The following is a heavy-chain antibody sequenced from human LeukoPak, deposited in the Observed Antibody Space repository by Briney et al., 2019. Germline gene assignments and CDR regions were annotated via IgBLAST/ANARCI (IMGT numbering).Heavy chain of an antibody. V-gene: IGHV5-51*01. Sequence: TGATLKISCKGSGYSFTSYWYGWVSQMSGKSLECMGIIYPGDSDTRYSPSFQGQVTTSADKSISTAYLQWSSLKASDTAMYYCARHYEDYGGNSPIDYWGQGTLVTVSS. CDR2: IYPGDSDT. D-gene: IGHD4-23*01. J-gene: IGHJ4*02. CDR3: ARHYEDYGGNSPIDY. CDR1: GYSFTSYW.